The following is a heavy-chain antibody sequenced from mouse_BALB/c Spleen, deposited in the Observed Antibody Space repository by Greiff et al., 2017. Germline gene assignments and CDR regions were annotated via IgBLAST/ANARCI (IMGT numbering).Heavy chain of an antibody. Sequence: QVQLKESGPGLVAPSQSLSITCTVSGFSLTSYGVHWVRQPPGKGLEWLGVIWAGGSTNYNSALMSRLSISKNNSKSQVFLKMNSLQTDDTAMDFYASYYDSNSDMAYWGQGTLVTVSA. CDR1: GFSLTSYG. CDR3: ASYYDSNSDMAY. D-gene: IGHD1-1*01. V-gene: IGHV2-9*02. CDR2: IWAGGST. J-gene: IGHJ3*01.